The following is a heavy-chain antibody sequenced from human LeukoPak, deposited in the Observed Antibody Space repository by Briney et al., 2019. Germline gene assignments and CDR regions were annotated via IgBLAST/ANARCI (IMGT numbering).Heavy chain of an antibody. V-gene: IGHV4-59*08. CDR2: IYYSGST. CDR1: GGSISSYY. D-gene: IGHD6-13*01. Sequence: PSETLSLTCTVSGGSISSYYWSWLRQPPGKGLEWIGYIYYSGSTYYNPSLKSRVTISVDTSKNQFSLKLSSVTAADTAVYYCARGGRPRYSSSWVDYWGQGTLVTVSS. CDR3: ARGGRPRYSSSWVDY. J-gene: IGHJ4*02.